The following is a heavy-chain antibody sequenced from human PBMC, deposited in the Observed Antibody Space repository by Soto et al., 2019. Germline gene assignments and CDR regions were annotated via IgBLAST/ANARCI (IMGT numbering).Heavy chain of an antibody. J-gene: IGHJ4*02. CDR2: TVPILGTT. CDR1: GGTSSSYS. D-gene: IGHD5-12*01. Sequence: QVQVVQSGAEVKKPGSSVKVSCKASGGTSSSYSISWVRQAPGQGLEWVGGTVPILGTTNYAQRFQGRVTITADKSTTTVYMELTSLRSEDTAIYYCTRGEMATITYFDYWGQGTLVTVSS. V-gene: IGHV1-69*06. CDR3: TRGEMATITYFDY.